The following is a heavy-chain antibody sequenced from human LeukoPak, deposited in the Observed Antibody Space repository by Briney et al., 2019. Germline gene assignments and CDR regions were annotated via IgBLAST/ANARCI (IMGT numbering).Heavy chain of an antibody. J-gene: IGHJ4*02. CDR3: ARGHCSSTSCYDY. CDR2: IYTSGST. CDR1: GGSISSGSYY. D-gene: IGHD2-2*01. Sequence: PSETLSHTCTVSGGSISSGSYYWSWIRQPAGKGLEWIGRIYTSGSTNYNPSLKSRVTISVDTSKNQFSLKLSSVTAADTAVYYCARGHCSSTSCYDYWGQGTLVTVSS. V-gene: IGHV4-61*02.